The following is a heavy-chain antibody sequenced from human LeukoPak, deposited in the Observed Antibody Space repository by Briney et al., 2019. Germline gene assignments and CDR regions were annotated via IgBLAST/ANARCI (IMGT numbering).Heavy chain of an antibody. CDR2: IDGSGSVT. CDR1: GFTFSNHG. D-gene: IGHD2-2*01. V-gene: IGHV3-23*01. CDR3: AKDSTWRPFDY. Sequence: PGGSLRLSCAASGFTFSNHGIHWVRQSPEKGLEWVSGIDGSGSVTYYADSVKGRFTISRDNSNNIVSLQMSSLRVDDTAIYYCAKDSTWRPFDYWGQETLVTVSS. J-gene: IGHJ4*02.